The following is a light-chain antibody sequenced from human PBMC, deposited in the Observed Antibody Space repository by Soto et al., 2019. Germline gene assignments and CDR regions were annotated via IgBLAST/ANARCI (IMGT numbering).Light chain of an antibody. J-gene: IGKJ5*01. V-gene: IGKV1-5*01. Sequence: DIQMTQSPSTLSASVGDRVTITCRASQNISTWLAWFQQKPGKATNLLIYDASSLQSGVPSRFSGSGSGTQFTLTISSLQPDDFATYFCQQYNSYAITFGQGTRLEIK. CDR1: QNISTW. CDR3: QQYNSYAIT. CDR2: DAS.